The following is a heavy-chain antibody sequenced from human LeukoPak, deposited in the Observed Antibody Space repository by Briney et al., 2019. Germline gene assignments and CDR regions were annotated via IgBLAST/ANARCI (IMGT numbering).Heavy chain of an antibody. CDR3: ARVDGYSSGLTSHTRNWFDP. CDR1: GGTFSSYA. D-gene: IGHD6-19*01. J-gene: IGHJ5*02. CDR2: IIPIFGTA. Sequence: ASVKVSCKASGGTFSSYAISWVRQAPGQGLEWMGGIIPIFGTANYAQKFQGRVTITADKSTSTAYMELSSLRSEDTAVYYCARVDGYSSGLTSHTRNWFDPWGQGTLVTVSS. V-gene: IGHV1-69*06.